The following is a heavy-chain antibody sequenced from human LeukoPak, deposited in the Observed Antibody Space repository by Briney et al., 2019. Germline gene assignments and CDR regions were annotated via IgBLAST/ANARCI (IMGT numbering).Heavy chain of an antibody. CDR2: IYYSGST. Sequence: SETMSLTCTVSGGSISSGDYYWSWIRQPPGKGLEWIGYIYYSGSTYYNPSLKSRVTISVDTSKNQFSLKLSSVTAADTAVYYCARAPGGYFDYWGQGTLVTVSS. D-gene: IGHD3-10*01. V-gene: IGHV4-30-4*01. CDR3: ARAPGGYFDY. CDR1: GGSISSGDYY. J-gene: IGHJ4*02.